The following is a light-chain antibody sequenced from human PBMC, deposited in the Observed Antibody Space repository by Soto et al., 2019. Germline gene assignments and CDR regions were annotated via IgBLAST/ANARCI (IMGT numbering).Light chain of an antibody. CDR1: QSVRGN. J-gene: IGKJ2*01. CDR2: GAS. Sequence: EILMTQSPATLSVSPGERATLSCRASQSVRGNLAWYQQKPGQAPRLLIYGASTRATGIPARFSGSGSGTEFTLTISSLQSEDFAVYYCHQYNDWPPYTFGQGTKLEIK. V-gene: IGKV3-15*01. CDR3: HQYNDWPPYT.